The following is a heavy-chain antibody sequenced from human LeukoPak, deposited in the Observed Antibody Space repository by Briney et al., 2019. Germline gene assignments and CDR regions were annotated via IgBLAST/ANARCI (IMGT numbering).Heavy chain of an antibody. CDR1: GYTFTDYY. V-gene: IGHV1-2*02. CDR2: INPNSGGT. Sequence: GASVKVSCKASGYTFTDYYMHWVRQDPGQGLEWMGWINPNSGGTNYAQKFQGRVTMTRDTSISTAYMELSRLRSVDTAVYYCARGSTVTTIPYFYYFMDVWGKGTTVTVSS. J-gene: IGHJ6*03. D-gene: IGHD4-17*01. CDR3: ARGSTVTTIPYFYYFMDV.